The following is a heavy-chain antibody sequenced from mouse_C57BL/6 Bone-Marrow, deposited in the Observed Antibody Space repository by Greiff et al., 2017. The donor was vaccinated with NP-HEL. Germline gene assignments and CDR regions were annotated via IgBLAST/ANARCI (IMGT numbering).Heavy chain of an antibody. CDR3: ARLYYGNYETAYAMDY. CDR1: GYAFSSSW. Sequence: VQLQQSGPELVKTGASVKISCKASGYAFSSSWMNWVKQRPGKGLEWIGRIYPGDGDTNYNGKFKGKATLTADKSSSTAYMQLSSLTSEDSAVYFCARLYYGNYETAYAMDYWGQGTSVTVSS. V-gene: IGHV1-82*01. CDR2: IYPGDGDT. D-gene: IGHD2-1*01. J-gene: IGHJ4*01.